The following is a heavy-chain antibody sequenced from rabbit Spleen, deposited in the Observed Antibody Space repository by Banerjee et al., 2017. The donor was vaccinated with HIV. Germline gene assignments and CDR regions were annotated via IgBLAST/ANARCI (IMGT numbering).Heavy chain of an antibody. CDR2: IYAGSTGTT. CDR1: GFSFSSVHW. CDR3: ARDTSSSFSSYGMDL. J-gene: IGHJ6*01. V-gene: IGHV1S40*01. D-gene: IGHD1-1*01. Sequence: QSLEESGGDLVKPGASLTLTCTASGFSFSSVHWIYWVRQAPGKGLEWIGTIYAGSTGTTDYASWAKGRFTISKTSSTTVTLQVTSLTAADTATYFCARDTSSSFSSYGMDLWGQGTLVTVS.